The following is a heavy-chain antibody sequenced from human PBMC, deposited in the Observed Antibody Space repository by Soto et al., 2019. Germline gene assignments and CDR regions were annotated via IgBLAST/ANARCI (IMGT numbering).Heavy chain of an antibody. CDR3: ASKHPNYYTVDI. Sequence: GGSLRLSCASSGFTFSSYGMHWFRQAPGKGLEWVAFTSYDGSYRYYADSVKGRFTISRDNSKSTVYLQMNSLRVDDTAVYYCASKHPNYYTVDIWGQGTTVTVSS. J-gene: IGHJ6*02. CDR2: TSYDGSYR. V-gene: IGHV3-30*03. CDR1: GFTFSSYG.